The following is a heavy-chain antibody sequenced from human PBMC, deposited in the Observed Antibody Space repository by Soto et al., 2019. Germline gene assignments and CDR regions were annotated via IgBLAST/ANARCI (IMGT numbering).Heavy chain of an antibody. V-gene: IGHV1-2*04. CDR2: INPNSGGT. Sequence: ASVKVSCKASGYTFTGYYMHWVRQAPGQGLEWMGWINPNSGGTNYAQKFQGWVTMTRDTSISTAYMELSRLRSDDTAVYYCALIIAVAGTSGSFDYWGQGTLVTVS. D-gene: IGHD6-19*01. CDR1: GYTFTGYY. J-gene: IGHJ4*02. CDR3: ALIIAVAGTSGSFDY.